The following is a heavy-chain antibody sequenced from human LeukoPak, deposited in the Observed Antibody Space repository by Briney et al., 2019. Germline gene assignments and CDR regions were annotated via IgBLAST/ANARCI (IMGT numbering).Heavy chain of an antibody. CDR1: GYTFTGYY. CDR3: ARDLRTMITFGGVIVMGVGYFQH. D-gene: IGHD3-16*02. Sequence: GASVKVSCKASGYTFTGYYMHWVRQAPGQGLEWTGWINPNTGGTNYAQKFQGRVTMTRDTSISTAYMELSRLRSDDTAVYYCARDLRTMITFGGVIVMGVGYFQHWGQGTLVTVSS. J-gene: IGHJ1*01. V-gene: IGHV1-2*02. CDR2: INPNTGGT.